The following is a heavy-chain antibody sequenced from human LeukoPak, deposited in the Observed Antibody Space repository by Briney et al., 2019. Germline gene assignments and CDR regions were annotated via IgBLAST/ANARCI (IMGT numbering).Heavy chain of an antibody. CDR2: IYTSGIT. V-gene: IGHV4-61*02. J-gene: IGHJ5*02. CDR3: ARDRVTGWFDP. CDR1: GGSVSSGSYY. Sequence: SQTLSLTCTVSGGSVSSGSYYWTWIRQPAGKGLEWIGRIYTSGITNYNPSLKSRVTISLDTSKNQFSLKLSSVTAADTAVYYCARDRVTGWFDPWGQGTLVTVSS. D-gene: IGHD2-8*02.